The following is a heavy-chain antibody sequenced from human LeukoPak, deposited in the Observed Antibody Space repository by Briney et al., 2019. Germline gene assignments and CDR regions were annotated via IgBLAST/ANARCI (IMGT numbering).Heavy chain of an antibody. D-gene: IGHD6-19*01. CDR2: IYNGDNT. CDR1: RFTVTSNH. V-gene: IGHV3-66*01. CDR3: ARASQWLAFDS. Sequence: GGSLRLSCAASRFTVTSNHMSWVRQAPGKGLEWVSVIYNGDNTNYADSVKGRFTISRDNSQNTLFLQMNRLRAEDTAVYFCARASQWLAFDSWGQGTLVTVSS. J-gene: IGHJ4*02.